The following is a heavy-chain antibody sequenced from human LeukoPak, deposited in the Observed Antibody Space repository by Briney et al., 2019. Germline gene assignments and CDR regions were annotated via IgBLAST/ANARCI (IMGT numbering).Heavy chain of an antibody. D-gene: IGHD3-10*01. J-gene: IGHJ6*03. CDR2: INHSGST. Sequence: SETLSLTCAVYGGSFSGYYWSWIRQPPGKGLEWIGEINHSGSTNYNPSLKNRVTISVDTSKNQFSLKLSSVTAADTAVYYCARRRGDGSGNYYIKYYYYYMDVWGKGTTVTVSS. V-gene: IGHV4-34*01. CDR1: GGSFSGYY. CDR3: ARRRGDGSGNYYIKYYYYYMDV.